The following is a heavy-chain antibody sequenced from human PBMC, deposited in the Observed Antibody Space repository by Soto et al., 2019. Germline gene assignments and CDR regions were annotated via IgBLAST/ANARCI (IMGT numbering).Heavy chain of an antibody. D-gene: IGHD3-3*01. Sequence: GGSLRLSCAASGFTFSSYGMHWVRQAPGKGLEWVAVISYDGSNKYYADSVKGRFTISRDNSKNTLYLQMNSLRAEDTAVYYCAKDSRVTIFGVVITYYYYGMDVWGQGTTVTVSS. CDR3: AKDSRVTIFGVVITYYYYGMDV. V-gene: IGHV3-30*18. J-gene: IGHJ6*02. CDR2: ISYDGSNK. CDR1: GFTFSSYG.